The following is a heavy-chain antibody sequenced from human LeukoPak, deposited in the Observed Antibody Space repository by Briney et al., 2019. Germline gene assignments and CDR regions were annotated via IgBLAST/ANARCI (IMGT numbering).Heavy chain of an antibody. J-gene: IGHJ4*02. D-gene: IGHD3-22*01. V-gene: IGHV4-59*08. CDR1: GGSISSYY. CDR3: ARHMNYYDSSGYYY. CDR2: IYYSGST. Sequence: SETLSLTCTVSGGSISSYYWSWIRQPPGKGLEWIGYIYYSGSTNYNPSLKSRVTISVDTSKNQFSLKLSSVTAADTAVYYCARHMNYYDSSGYYYWGQGTLVTVSS.